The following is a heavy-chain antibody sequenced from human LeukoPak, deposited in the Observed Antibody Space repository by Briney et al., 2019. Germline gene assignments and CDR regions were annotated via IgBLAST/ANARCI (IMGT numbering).Heavy chain of an antibody. D-gene: IGHD1-26*01. CDR3: ARGRGSGSYYWFDP. V-gene: IGHV4-59*10. J-gene: IGHJ5*02. CDR2: IYTSGST. Sequence: SETLSLTCAVYGGSFSGYYWSWIRQPAGKGLEWIGRIYTSGSTNYNPSLKSRVTMSVDTSKNQFSLKLSSVTAADTAVYYCARGRGSGSYYWFDPWGQGTLVTVSS. CDR1: GGSFSGYY.